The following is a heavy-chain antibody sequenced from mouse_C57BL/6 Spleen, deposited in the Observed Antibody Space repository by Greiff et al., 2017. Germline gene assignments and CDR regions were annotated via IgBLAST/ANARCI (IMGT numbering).Heavy chain of an antibody. CDR1: GFTFSDYY. V-gene: IGHV5-16*01. J-gene: IGHJ2*01. D-gene: IGHD1-1*01. CDR2: INYVGSST. Sequence: EVLLVESEGGLVQPGSSMKLSCTASGFTFSDYYMAWVRQVPEKGLEWVANINYVGSSTYYLDSLKSRFIISRDNAKNILYLQMSSLKSEDTATYYCAREGGTVYYFDYWGQGTTLTVSS. CDR3: AREGGTVYYFDY.